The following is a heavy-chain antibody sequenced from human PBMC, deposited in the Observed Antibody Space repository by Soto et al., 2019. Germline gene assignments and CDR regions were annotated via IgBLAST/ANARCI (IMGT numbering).Heavy chain of an antibody. D-gene: IGHD1-26*01. CDR1: GKSLSGYY. Sequence: SETLSLTCAVYGKSLSGYYWSWIRQPPGKALEWIGEINHSGNTNYNPSLKSRVTISVDTSKNQLFLNLSSVTAADTAMYYCARHHVRGRSIAGAAEFWGQGTLVTVSS. CDR2: INHSGNT. J-gene: IGHJ4*02. CDR3: ARHHVRGRSIAGAAEF. V-gene: IGHV4-34*01.